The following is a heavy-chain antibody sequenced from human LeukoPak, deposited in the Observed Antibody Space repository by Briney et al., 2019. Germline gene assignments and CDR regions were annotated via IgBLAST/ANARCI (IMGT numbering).Heavy chain of an antibody. CDR1: GYSISSGYY. CDR2: IYHSGST. CDR3: ARGYWKGNGAVAGTIWFDP. V-gene: IGHV4-38-2*02. J-gene: IGHJ5*02. D-gene: IGHD6-19*01. Sequence: SETLSLTCTVSGYSISSGYYWGWIRQPPGKGLEWIGSIYHSGSTYYNPSLKSRVTISVDTSKNQFSLKLSSVTAADTAVYYCARGYWKGNGAVAGTIWFDPWGQGTLVTVSS.